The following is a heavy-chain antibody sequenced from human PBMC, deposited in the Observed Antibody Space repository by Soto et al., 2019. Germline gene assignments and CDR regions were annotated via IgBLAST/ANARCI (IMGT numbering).Heavy chain of an antibody. Sequence: EVQLVESGGGLVQPGGSLRLSCAASGFTFSSFWMSWARRAPGKGLEWVANIKQDGSDKNYVGSVKGRFTISRDNAKNSRYLQMNSLRVEDTAMYYCARDVSGKLGHDSWGQGTLVTVSS. D-gene: IGHD3-10*01. CDR3: ARDVSGKLGHDS. CDR1: GFTFSSFW. J-gene: IGHJ4*02. V-gene: IGHV3-7*01. CDR2: IKQDGSDK.